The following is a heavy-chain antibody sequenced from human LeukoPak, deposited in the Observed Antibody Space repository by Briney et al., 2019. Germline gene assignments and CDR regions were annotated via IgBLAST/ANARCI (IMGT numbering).Heavy chain of an antibody. D-gene: IGHD3-22*01. J-gene: IGHJ4*02. Sequence: GGPLRLSCAASGFTFSSYEMNWVRQAPGKGLEWVSYISSSGSTIYYADSVKGRFTISRDNAKNSLYLQMNSLRAEDTAVYYCAKERYDSSGYSHYWGQGTLVTVSS. CDR2: ISSSGSTI. CDR3: AKERYDSSGYSHY. V-gene: IGHV3-48*03. CDR1: GFTFSSYE.